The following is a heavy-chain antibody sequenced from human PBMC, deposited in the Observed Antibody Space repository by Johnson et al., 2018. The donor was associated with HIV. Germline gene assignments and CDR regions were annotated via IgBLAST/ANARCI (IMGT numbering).Heavy chain of an antibody. J-gene: IGHJ3*02. CDR3: AKDGGYSIPWSAFDI. Sequence: QVQLVESGGGVVQPGRSLRLSCAASGFTFSSYAMHWVRQAPGKGLEWVAVISYDGSNKYYADSVKGRFPISRDNSKNTLYLQMNSLRAEDTAVYYCAKDGGYSIPWSAFDIWGQGTMVTVSS. V-gene: IGHV3-30-3*01. CDR1: GFTFSSYA. D-gene: IGHD6-13*01. CDR2: ISYDGSNK.